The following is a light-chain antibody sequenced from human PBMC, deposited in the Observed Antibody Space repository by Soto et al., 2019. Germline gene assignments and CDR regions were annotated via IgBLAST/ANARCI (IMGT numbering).Light chain of an antibody. CDR2: AAS. CDR1: QGISRY. Sequence: DIQLTQSPSFLSASVGDRVTITCWDSQGISRYLAWYQQKPGKGPKLLIYAASTLQSGVPSRFSGSGSGTESTLTISSRQPEDFATYYSQQLNSYPLLPFGGGTQVEIK. V-gene: IGKV1-9*01. J-gene: IGKJ4*01. CDR3: QQLNSYPLLP.